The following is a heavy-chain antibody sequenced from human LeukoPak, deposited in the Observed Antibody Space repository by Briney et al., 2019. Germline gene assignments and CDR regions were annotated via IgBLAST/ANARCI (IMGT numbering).Heavy chain of an antibody. CDR2: ISYDGSNK. J-gene: IGHJ3*02. V-gene: IGHV3-30*18. CDR1: GFTFSSYG. CDR3: AEGSGRIAARPFGYAFDI. Sequence: GRSLRLSCAASGFTFSSYGMHWVRQAPGKGLEWVAVISYDGSNKYYADSVKGRFTISRDNSKNTLYLQMNSLRAEDTAVYYCAEGSGRIAARPFGYAFDIWGQGTMVTVSS. D-gene: IGHD6-6*01.